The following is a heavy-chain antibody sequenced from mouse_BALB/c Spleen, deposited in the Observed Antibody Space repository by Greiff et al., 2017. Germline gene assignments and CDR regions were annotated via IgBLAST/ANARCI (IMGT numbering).Heavy chain of an antibody. J-gene: IGHJ4*01. CDR3: ASEFTYSNSDAMDY. CDR2: IYTGTGST. D-gene: IGHD2-5*01. Sequence: QVQLLQSGAELVRPGASVKLSCKTSGYIFTSYWIHWVKQTSGQGLEWIARIYTGTGSTYYNENVKGKDTLTTDKATSTAYMQLSSLKSEDSAVYFSASEFTYSNSDAMDYWGQGTSVTVSS. CDR1: GYIFTSYW. V-gene: IGHV1-76*01.